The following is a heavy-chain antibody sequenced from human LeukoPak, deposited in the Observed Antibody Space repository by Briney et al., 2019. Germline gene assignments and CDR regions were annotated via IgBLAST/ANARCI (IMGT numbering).Heavy chain of an antibody. CDR3: AISETYGDYGDNWFDP. Sequence: SVKVSCRASGGTFSSYAISWVRQAPGQGLEWMGRIIPILGIANYAQKFQGRVTITADKSTSTAYMELSSLRSEDTAVYYCAISETYGDYGDNWFDPWGQGTLVTVSS. V-gene: IGHV1-69*04. D-gene: IGHD4-17*01. J-gene: IGHJ5*02. CDR1: GGTFSSYA. CDR2: IIPILGIA.